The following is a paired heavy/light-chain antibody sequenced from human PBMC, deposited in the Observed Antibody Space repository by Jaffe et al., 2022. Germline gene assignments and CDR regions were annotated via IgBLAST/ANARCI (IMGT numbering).Heavy chain of an antibody. J-gene: IGHJ3*02. V-gene: IGHV1-69*05. Sequence: QVQLVQSGAEVKKPGSSVKVSCKASGGTFSSYAISWVRQAPGQGLEWMGGIIPIFGTANYAQKFQGRVTITTDESTSTAYMELSSLRSEDTAVYYCARKEWSRYSYGYFAFDIWGQGTMVTVSS. D-gene: IGHD5-18*01. CDR1: GGTFSSYA. CDR3: ARKEWSRYSYGYFAFDI. CDR2: IIPIFGTA.
Light chain of an antibody. CDR3: QQYGSSPELT. J-gene: IGKJ4*01. CDR2: GAS. V-gene: IGKV3-20*01. Sequence: EIVLTQSPGTLSLSPGERATLSCRASQSVSSSYLAWYQQKPGQAPRLLIYGASSRATGIPDRFSGSGSGTDFTLTISRLEPEDFAVYYCQQYGSSPELTFGGGTKVEIK. CDR1: QSVSSSY.